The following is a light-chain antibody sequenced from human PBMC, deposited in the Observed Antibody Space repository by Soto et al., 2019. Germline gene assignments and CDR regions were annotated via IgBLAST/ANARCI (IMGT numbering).Light chain of an antibody. CDR2: DVS. V-gene: IGLV2-23*02. Sequence: QSALTQPASVSGSPGQSINISCTGTSSDVGGYILVSWYQQHPGKGPKLLIYDVSERPSGVSDRFSGSKSGNTASLTISGLQAEDEADYYCCSYAGTTTFYVFGTGTKLTVL. J-gene: IGLJ1*01. CDR3: CSYAGTTTFYV. CDR1: SSDVGGYIL.